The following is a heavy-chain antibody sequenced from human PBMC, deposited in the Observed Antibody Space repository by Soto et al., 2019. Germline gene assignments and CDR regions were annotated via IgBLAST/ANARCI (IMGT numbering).Heavy chain of an antibody. Sequence: EVQLVESGGGLVQPGGSLKLSCAASGFTFSGSAMHWVRQASGKGLEWVGRIRSKANSYATAYAASVKGRFTISRDDSKNTAYLQMNSLKTEDTAMYYCTRHPPIVGATGGDYWGQGTLVTVSS. CDR1: GFTFSGSA. CDR2: IRSKANSYAT. CDR3: TRHPPIVGATGGDY. D-gene: IGHD1-26*01. J-gene: IGHJ4*02. V-gene: IGHV3-73*02.